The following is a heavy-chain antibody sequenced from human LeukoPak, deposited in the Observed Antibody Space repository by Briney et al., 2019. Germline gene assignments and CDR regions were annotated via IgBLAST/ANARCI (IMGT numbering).Heavy chain of an antibody. CDR1: GGSFSGYY. V-gene: IGHV4-34*01. Sequence: SETLSLTCAVYGGSFSGYYWSWIRQPPGKGLEWIGEINHSGSTNYNPSLRSRVTISVDTSKNQFSLKLSSVTAADTAVYYCARHHYGSGSYYTRNPFDYWGQGTLVTVSS. D-gene: IGHD3-10*01. J-gene: IGHJ4*02. CDR2: INHSGST. CDR3: ARHHYGSGSYYTRNPFDY.